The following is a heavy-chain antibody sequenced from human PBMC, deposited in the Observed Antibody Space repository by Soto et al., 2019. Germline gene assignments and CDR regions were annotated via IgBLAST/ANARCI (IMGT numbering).Heavy chain of an antibody. CDR3: ARSKDIGLYSPVDY. V-gene: IGHV3-48*02. D-gene: IGHD2-15*01. CDR1: GFTFRSYS. Sequence: GGSLRLSCAASGFTFRSYSMNWVRQAPGKGLEWVSYISTGSGSMYYADSVKGRFTISRDNAKNSLYLQMNSLRDEDTALYFCARSKDIGLYSPVDYWGQGTLVTVSS. J-gene: IGHJ4*02. CDR2: ISTGSGSM.